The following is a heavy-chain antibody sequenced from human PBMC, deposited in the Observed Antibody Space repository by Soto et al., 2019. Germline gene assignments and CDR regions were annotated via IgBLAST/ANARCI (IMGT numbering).Heavy chain of an antibody. D-gene: IGHD5-12*01. CDR2: ISSSSSYI. CDR3: ARDHSGYGGGHYYYCMDV. V-gene: IGHV3-21*01. CDR1: GFTFSSYS. Sequence: GGSLRLSCAASGFTFSSYSMNWVRQAPGKGLEWVSSISSSSSYIYYADSVKGRFTISRDNAKNSLYLQMNSLRAEDTAVYYCARDHSGYGGGHYYYCMDVWGKGTTVTVSS. J-gene: IGHJ6*03.